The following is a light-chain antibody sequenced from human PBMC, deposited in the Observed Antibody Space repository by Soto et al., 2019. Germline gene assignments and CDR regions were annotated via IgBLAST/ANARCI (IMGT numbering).Light chain of an antibody. CDR1: SSDVGGYNY. CDR2: DGS. CDR3: SSYTRNNTPVV. Sequence: QSVLTQPASVSGSPGQSITISCTGTSSDVGGYNYVSWYQQRPGKATKLMIYDGSNRHSGVSNRFSGSKSGNTASLTISGLQAEDEADYYCSSYTRNNTPVVFGGGTKVTVL. J-gene: IGLJ2*01. V-gene: IGLV2-14*01.